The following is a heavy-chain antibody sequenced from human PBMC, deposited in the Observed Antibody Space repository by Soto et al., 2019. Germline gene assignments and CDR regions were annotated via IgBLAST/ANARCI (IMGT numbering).Heavy chain of an antibody. Sequence: NPSETLSLTCAVSGGSISSGGYSWSWIRQPPGKGLEWIGYIYHSGSTYYNPSLKSRVTISVDRSKNQFSLKLSSVTAADTAVYYCARGWIRWFDPWGQGTLVTVSS. CDR2: IYHSGST. CDR3: ARGWIRWFDP. J-gene: IGHJ5*02. V-gene: IGHV4-30-2*01. D-gene: IGHD5-12*01. CDR1: GGSISSGGYS.